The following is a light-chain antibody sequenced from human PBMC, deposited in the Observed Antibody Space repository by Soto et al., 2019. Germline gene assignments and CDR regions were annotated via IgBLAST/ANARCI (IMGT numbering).Light chain of an antibody. CDR1: QSISSN. CDR2: GAS. CDR3: QQYNNWPFT. V-gene: IGKV3-15*01. Sequence: ELVMTQSPATLSVSPGERATLSCRASQSISSNLAWYQQKPGQAPRLLIYGASTRATGIPATFSGSGSGTDFTLTISSLQSEDFAVYYCQQYNNWPFTFGPGTKVDIK. J-gene: IGKJ3*01.